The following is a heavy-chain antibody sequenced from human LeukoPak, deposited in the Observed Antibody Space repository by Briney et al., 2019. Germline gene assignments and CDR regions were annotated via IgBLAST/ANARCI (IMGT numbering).Heavy chain of an antibody. J-gene: IGHJ6*03. V-gene: IGHV3-30*01. CDR2: ISYDGSNK. Sequence: GGSLRLSCAASGFTFSSYAMHWVRQAPGKGLEWVAVISYDGSNKYYADSVKGRFTTSRDNSKNTLYLQMNSLRAEDTAVYYCARDVAARSYYYYYMDVWGKGTTVTVSS. CDR1: GFTFSSYA. D-gene: IGHD6-6*01. CDR3: ARDVAARSYYYYYMDV.